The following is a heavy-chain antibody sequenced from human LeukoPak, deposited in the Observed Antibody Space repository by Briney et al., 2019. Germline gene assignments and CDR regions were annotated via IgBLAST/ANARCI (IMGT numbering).Heavy chain of an antibody. CDR2: IYTSGST. D-gene: IGHD2-2*01. V-gene: IGHV4-4*07. CDR3: ARGVPYCSSTSCYYYMDV. Sequence: SETLSLTCTVSGGSISSYYWSWIRQPAGEGLEWIGRIYTSGSTNYNPSLKSLVTMSVDTSKNQFSLKLSSVTAADTAVYYCARGVPYCSSTSCYYYMDVWGKGTTVTVSS. J-gene: IGHJ6*03. CDR1: GGSISSYY.